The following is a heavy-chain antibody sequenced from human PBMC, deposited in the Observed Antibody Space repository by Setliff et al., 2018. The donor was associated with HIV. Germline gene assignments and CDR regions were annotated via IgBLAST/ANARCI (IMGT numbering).Heavy chain of an antibody. CDR2: IFASGST. D-gene: IGHD5-12*01. CDR3: VGGLRSRSQGHFDY. Sequence: NPSETLSLTCTVSGGSISTYYLTWIRQPAGKGLEWIGRIFASGSTNYNPSLKSRVTMSVDTSKNQFSLRLSSVTAADTAVYYCVGGLRSRSQGHFDYWGQGTLVTV. J-gene: IGHJ4*02. V-gene: IGHV4-4*07. CDR1: GGSISTYY.